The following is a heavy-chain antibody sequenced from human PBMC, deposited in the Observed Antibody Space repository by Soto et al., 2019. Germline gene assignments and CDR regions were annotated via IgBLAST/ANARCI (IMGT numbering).Heavy chain of an antibody. CDR3: ARVAEGDILTGETDY. Sequence: GGSLRLSCAASGFTFSSYSMNWVRQAPGKGLEWVSYISSSSSTIYYADSVKGRFTISRDNAKNSLYLQMNSLRDEDTAVYYCARVAEGDILTGETDYWGQGTLVTVSS. J-gene: IGHJ4*02. CDR2: ISSSSSTI. D-gene: IGHD3-9*01. V-gene: IGHV3-48*02. CDR1: GFTFSSYS.